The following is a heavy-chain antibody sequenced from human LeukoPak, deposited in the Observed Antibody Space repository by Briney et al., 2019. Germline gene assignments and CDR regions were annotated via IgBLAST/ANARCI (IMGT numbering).Heavy chain of an antibody. CDR2: INHSGST. J-gene: IGHJ5*02. Sequence: SETLSLTCAVYGGSFSGYYWSWIRQPPGKGLEWIGEINHSGSTNYNPSLKSRVTISVDTSKNQFSLKLSSVTAADTAVCYCARCRGSWYQGYNWFDPWGQGTLVTVSS. CDR3: ARCRGSWYQGYNWFDP. D-gene: IGHD6-13*01. V-gene: IGHV4-34*01. CDR1: GGSFSGYY.